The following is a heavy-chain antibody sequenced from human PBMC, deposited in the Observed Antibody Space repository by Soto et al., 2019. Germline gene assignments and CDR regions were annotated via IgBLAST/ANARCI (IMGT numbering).Heavy chain of an antibody. V-gene: IGHV3-33*01. CDR2: IWYDVSNK. CDR1: GFTFSSYG. D-gene: IGHD3-10*01. J-gene: IGHJ4*02. CDR3: ARDDRTYYGSGSSPFDY. Sequence: ESGGGVVQPGRSLRLSCAASGFTFSSYGMHWVRQAPGKGLEWVAVIWYDVSNKYYADSVKGRFTISRDNSKNTLFLQMNSLRAEDTAVYYCARDDRTYYGSGSSPFDYWGQGTLVTVPS.